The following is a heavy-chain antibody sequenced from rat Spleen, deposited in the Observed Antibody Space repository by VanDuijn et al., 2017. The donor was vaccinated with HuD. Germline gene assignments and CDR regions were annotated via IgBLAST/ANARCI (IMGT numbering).Heavy chain of an antibody. Sequence: EVQLVETGGGLVQPGRSLKLSCVASGFTFSSFWMYWIRQAPGKGLEWVASITNTGGSIYYPDSVKGRFTISRDNAKSTLYLQMDSLRSEDTATYYCTRMRHYFDYWGQGVMVTVSS. J-gene: IGHJ2*01. V-gene: IGHV5-31*01. CDR3: TRMRHYFDY. CDR1: GFTFSSFW. CDR2: ITNTGGSI.